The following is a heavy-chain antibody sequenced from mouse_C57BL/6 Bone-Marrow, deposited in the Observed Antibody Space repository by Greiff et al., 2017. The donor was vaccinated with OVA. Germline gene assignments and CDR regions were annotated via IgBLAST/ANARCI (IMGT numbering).Heavy chain of an antibody. D-gene: IGHD1-1*01. V-gene: IGHV1-4*01. CDR1: GYTFTSYT. CDR3: AGSYYYGSSYSAWFAY. CDR2: INPSSGYT. Sequence: VQLQQSGAELARPGASVKMSCKASGYTFTSYTMHWVKQRPGQGLEWIGYINPSSGYTKYNQKFKDKATLTADISSSTAYMQLSSLTSEDSAVYYCAGSYYYGSSYSAWFAYWGQGTTLTVSS. J-gene: IGHJ2*01.